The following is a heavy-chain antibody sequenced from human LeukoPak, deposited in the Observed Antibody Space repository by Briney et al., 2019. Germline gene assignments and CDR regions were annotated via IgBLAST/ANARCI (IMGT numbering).Heavy chain of an antibody. D-gene: IGHD2-15*01. CDR2: IYHSGST. Sequence: KPSETLSLTCTVSGYSISSGYYWGWIRQPPGKGLQWIGSIYHSGSTYYNPSLKSRITMSVDTSKNQFSLKLSSVTAADTAVYYCARGYCSGGSCYGEYYFDYWGQGTLVTVSS. CDR3: ARGYCSGGSCYGEYYFDY. CDR1: GYSISSGYY. J-gene: IGHJ4*02. V-gene: IGHV4-38-2*02.